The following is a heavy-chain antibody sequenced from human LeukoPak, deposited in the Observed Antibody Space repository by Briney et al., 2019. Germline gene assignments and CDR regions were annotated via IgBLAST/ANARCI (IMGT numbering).Heavy chain of an antibody. Sequence: SVKVSCKASGGTFSSYAIGWVRQAPGQGLEWMGRIIPILGIANYAQKFQGRVTITADKSTSTAYMELSSLRSEDTAVYYCARADCSGGSCYSGDYWGQGTLVTVSS. D-gene: IGHD2-15*01. CDR1: GGTFSSYA. CDR3: ARADCSGGSCYSGDY. CDR2: IIPILGIA. V-gene: IGHV1-69*04. J-gene: IGHJ4*02.